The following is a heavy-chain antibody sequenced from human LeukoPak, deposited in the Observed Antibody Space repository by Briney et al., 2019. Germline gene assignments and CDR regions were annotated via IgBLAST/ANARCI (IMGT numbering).Heavy chain of an antibody. CDR2: ISDSGYKT. CDR3: AKERSSGWPFDY. J-gene: IGHJ4*02. V-gene: IGHV3-23*01. Sequence: GGSLRLSCAASGFTFSTYAMSWVRQAPGKGLEWVSGISDSGYKTYYADSVKGRFTISRDNSKTTLYLEMNSLRADDTAVYYCAKERSSGWPFDYWGQGTLVTVSS. D-gene: IGHD6-19*01. CDR1: GFTFSTYA.